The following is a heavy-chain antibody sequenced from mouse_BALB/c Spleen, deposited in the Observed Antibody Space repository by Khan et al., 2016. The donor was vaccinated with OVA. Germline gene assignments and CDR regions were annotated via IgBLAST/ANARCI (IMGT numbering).Heavy chain of an antibody. V-gene: IGHV1-20*02. CDR1: GYSFTGYF. Sequence: VQLQQSGPELVRPGASVKISCKASGYSFTGYFMNWVMQSHGKSLEWIGRINPHIGETFYNQRFKDKATLTVDESSRTAHRELRSLASEDSAVYYCTRIYRSDFDYWGQGTTLTVSS. J-gene: IGHJ2*01. D-gene: IGHD1-1*01. CDR2: INPHIGET. CDR3: TRIYRSDFDY.